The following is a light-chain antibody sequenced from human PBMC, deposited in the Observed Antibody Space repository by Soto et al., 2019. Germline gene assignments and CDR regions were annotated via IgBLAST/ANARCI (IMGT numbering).Light chain of an antibody. V-gene: IGKV2D-29*01. CDR3: MQGTQVPYT. Sequence: EIVMTQTPLSLSVTPGQPASISCKSSQSLLYSDGKTYFYWYLQKPGQPPQLLMNEVSNRFSGVADRFSGSGSGTDYTLNIGRVEAEDVGVYYCMQGTQVPYTFGQGTKLEIK. CDR1: QSLLYSDGKTY. CDR2: EVS. J-gene: IGKJ2*01.